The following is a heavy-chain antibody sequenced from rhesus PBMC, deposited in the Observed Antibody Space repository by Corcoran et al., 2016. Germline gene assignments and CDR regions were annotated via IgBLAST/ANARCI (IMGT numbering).Heavy chain of an antibody. J-gene: IGHJ4*01. CDR3: GMGRYSRYLFDS. Sequence: QVQLRESGPGLVKPSESLSLTCAVSGYSISGSYWSWIRPAPGTGLERIGYITYSGGTSYKPRLKRRVNMSSDTSKIQVSLKLSSVTAADPAGYHGGMGRYSRYLFDSCGQAGLVTGSS. V-gene: IGHV4-122*02. D-gene: IGHD5-24*01. CDR1: GYSISGSY. CDR2: ITYSGGT.